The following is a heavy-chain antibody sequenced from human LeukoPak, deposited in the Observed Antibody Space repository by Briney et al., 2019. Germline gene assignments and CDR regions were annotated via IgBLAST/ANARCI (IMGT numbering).Heavy chain of an antibody. CDR3: ACPRQIYYYYGMDV. CDR1: GGTFSSYA. Sequence: SVKVSCKASGGTFSSYAISWVRQAPGQGLEWMGGIIPIFGTANYAQKFQGRVTITADESTSTAYMELSSLRSEDTAVYYCACPRQIYYYYGMDVWGQGTTVTVSS. V-gene: IGHV1-69*13. CDR2: IIPIFGTA. J-gene: IGHJ6*02.